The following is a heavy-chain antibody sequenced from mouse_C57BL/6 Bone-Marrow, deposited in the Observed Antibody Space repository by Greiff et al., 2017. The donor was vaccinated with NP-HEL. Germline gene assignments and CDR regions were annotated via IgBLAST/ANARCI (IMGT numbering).Heavy chain of an antibody. Sequence: QVQLQQSGPELVKPGASVKLSCKASGYTFTSYDINWVKQRPGPGLEWIGWIYPRDGSTKYNEKFKGKATLTVDTSSSTAYMELHSLTSEDSAVYFCARLSYYYYGRAWFAYWGQGTLVTVSA. CDR2: IYPRDGST. CDR3: ARLSYYYYGRAWFAY. D-gene: IGHD1-1*01. J-gene: IGHJ3*01. CDR1: GYTFTSYD. V-gene: IGHV1-85*01.